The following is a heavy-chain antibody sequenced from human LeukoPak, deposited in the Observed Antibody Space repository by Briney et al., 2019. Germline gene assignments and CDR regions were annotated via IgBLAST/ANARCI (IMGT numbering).Heavy chain of an antibody. CDR1: GYTLTELS. CDR3: ATAPLYVHAFDI. Sequence: GASVKVSCKVSGYTLTELSMHWVRQAPGKGLEWMGGFDPEDGETIYAQKFQGRVTMTEDTSTDTAYMELSSLRSEDTAVYYCATAPLYVHAFDIWGQGTMVTVSS. V-gene: IGHV1-24*01. J-gene: IGHJ3*02. CDR2: FDPEDGET. D-gene: IGHD3-16*01.